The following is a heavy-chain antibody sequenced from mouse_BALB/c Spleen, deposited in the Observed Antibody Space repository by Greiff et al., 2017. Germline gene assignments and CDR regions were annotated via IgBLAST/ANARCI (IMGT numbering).Heavy chain of an antibody. CDR3: ARDNRGSAMDY. CDR1: GFTFSSYG. D-gene: IGHD1-1*01. J-gene: IGHJ4*01. V-gene: IGHV5-6-3*01. CDR2: INSNGGST. Sequence: DVHLVESGGGLVQPGGSLKLSCAASGFTFSSYGMSWVRQTPDKRLELVATINSNGGSTYYPDSVKGRFTISRDNAKNTLYLQMTSLKSEDTAMYYCARDNRGSAMDYWGQGTSVTVSS.